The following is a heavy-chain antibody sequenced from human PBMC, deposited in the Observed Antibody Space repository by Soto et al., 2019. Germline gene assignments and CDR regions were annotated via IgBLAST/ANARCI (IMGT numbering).Heavy chain of an antibody. CDR2: ISSSSDTI. V-gene: IGHV3-48*01. CDR3: AGDQRTSYYFDY. Sequence: GGSLRLSCAASGITISSNGMNWVRQAPGKGLEWVSYISSSSDTIYYADFVKGRFTISRDNAKNSLYLQMNSLRVEDTAVYYCAGDQRTSYYFDYWGQGTLVTVSS. J-gene: IGHJ4*02. CDR1: GITISSNG. D-gene: IGHD2-2*01.